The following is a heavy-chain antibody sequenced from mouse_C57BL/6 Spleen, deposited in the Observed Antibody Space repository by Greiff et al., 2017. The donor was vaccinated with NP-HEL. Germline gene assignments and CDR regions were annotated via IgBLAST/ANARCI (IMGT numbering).Heavy chain of an antibody. CDR2: IDPSDSYT. J-gene: IGHJ2*01. D-gene: IGHD1-1*01. CDR3: AITTVVATEYYFDY. V-gene: IGHV1-59*01. CDR1: GYTFTSYW. Sequence: QVQLQQPGAELVRPGTSVKLSCKASGYTFTSYWMHWVKQRPGQGLEWIGVIDPSDSYTNYNQKFKGKATLTVDTSSSTAYMQLSSLTSEDSAVYYCAITTVVATEYYFDYWGQGTTLTVSS.